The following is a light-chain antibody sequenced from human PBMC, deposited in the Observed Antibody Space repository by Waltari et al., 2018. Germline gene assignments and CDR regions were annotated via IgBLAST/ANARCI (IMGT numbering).Light chain of an antibody. Sequence: DIVMTQSPDSLAVSLGERATINCKSSQSVLSSSNNKNYLGWYQQKPGQTPKLLISWASTRESGVPDRFSGSGSGTDFTLTISSLQTEDVAVYYCQQCYTYPYTFGQGTNLEIK. V-gene: IGKV4-1*01. J-gene: IGKJ2*01. CDR3: QQCYTYPYT. CDR2: WAS. CDR1: QSVLSSSNNKNY.